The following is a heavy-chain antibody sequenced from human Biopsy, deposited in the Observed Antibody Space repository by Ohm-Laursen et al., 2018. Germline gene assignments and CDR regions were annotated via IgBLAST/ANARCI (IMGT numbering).Heavy chain of an antibody. CDR3: VKDRRYLAPGSSGYDY. V-gene: IGHV3-9*01. D-gene: IGHD5-12*01. CDR2: ITWNSGFT. Sequence: RSLRLSCSAPGFTFDDFAMHWARQVPGKGLEWVSGITWNSGFTGYADSVKGRFIISRDNAKNTLFLQMNSLRAEDTAHYYCVKDRRYLAPGSSGYDYWGQGTLVTVSS. J-gene: IGHJ4*02. CDR1: GFTFDDFA.